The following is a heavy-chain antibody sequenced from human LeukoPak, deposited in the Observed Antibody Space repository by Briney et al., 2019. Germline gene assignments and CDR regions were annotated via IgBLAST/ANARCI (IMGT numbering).Heavy chain of an antibody. CDR2: IYYSGST. V-gene: IGHV4-61*01. CDR3: ARVRRGSRGYYYYMDV. CDR1: GGSISSSSYY. J-gene: IGHJ6*03. D-gene: IGHD1-26*01. Sequence: SETLSLTCTVSGGSISSSSYYWSWIRQPPGKGLEWIGYIYYSGSTNYNPSLKSRVTISVDTSKNQFSLKLSSVTAADTAVYYCARVRRGSRGYYYYMDVWGKGTTVTVSS.